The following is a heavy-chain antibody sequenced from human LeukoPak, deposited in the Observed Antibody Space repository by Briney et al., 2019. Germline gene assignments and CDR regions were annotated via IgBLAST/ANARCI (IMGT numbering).Heavy chain of an antibody. Sequence: GGSLRLSCAASGFTFSSYAMSWVRQAPGKGLEWVSAISGSGGSTYYADSVKGRFTISRDNSKNTLYLQMNSLRAEDTAVYYCAKEGSRDGYNSKSFDYWGQGTLVTASS. CDR2: ISGSGGST. J-gene: IGHJ4*02. CDR3: AKEGSRDGYNSKSFDY. D-gene: IGHD5-24*01. V-gene: IGHV3-23*01. CDR1: GFTFSSYA.